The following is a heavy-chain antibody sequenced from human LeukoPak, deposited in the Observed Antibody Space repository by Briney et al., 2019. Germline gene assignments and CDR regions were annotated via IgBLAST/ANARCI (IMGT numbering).Heavy chain of an antibody. CDR2: ISTYNGNT. V-gene: IGHV1-18*01. Sequence: ASVKVSCKASGYTFTSYGISWVRQAPGQGLEWMGWISTYNGNTNYAQKFQGRVTMTRDTSTSTVYMELSSLRSEDTAVYYCARAYSYGSGVDYWGQGTLVTVSS. J-gene: IGHJ4*02. D-gene: IGHD3-10*01. CDR1: GYTFTSYG. CDR3: ARAYSYGSGVDY.